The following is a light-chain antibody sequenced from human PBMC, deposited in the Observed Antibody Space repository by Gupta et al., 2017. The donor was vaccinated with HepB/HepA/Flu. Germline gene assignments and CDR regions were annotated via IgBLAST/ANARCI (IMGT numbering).Light chain of an antibody. V-gene: IGLV2-14*03. CDR2: GDS. Sequence: QSALTQPAAVSGSPGQSITISCTGTSSDVVGYNYFSWYQQHPATAPKLVIYGDSTRHSGIPNRFSGSKSGNTASLNLTVAQAEEEADYYCDSHKGSSNIRVFGTGTKLTVL. J-gene: IGLJ1*01. CDR1: SSDVVGYNY. CDR3: DSHKGSSNIRV.